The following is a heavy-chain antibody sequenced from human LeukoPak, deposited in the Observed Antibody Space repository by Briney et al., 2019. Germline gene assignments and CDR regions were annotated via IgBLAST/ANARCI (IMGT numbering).Heavy chain of an antibody. D-gene: IGHD2-21*01. Sequence: SETLSLTCSVSGSSITGFHWGWIRQPPGKGLGWIGYIQASGTTKHNPSLKSRVTISMDTSKAQFSLNVNSVSAADTAMYYCARLDSCGADSCIDSWGQGNLVIVSS. J-gene: IGHJ4*02. CDR1: GSSITGFH. V-gene: IGHV4-59*01. CDR3: ARLDSCGADSCIDS. CDR2: IQASGTT.